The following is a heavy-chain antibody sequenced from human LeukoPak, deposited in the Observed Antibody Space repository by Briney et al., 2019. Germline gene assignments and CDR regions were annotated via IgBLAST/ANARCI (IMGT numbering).Heavy chain of an antibody. CDR3: ARADLDYFDY. J-gene: IGHJ4*02. CDR1: GFTFSSYS. CDR2: ISSSSSYI. V-gene: IGHV3-21*01. Sequence: PGGSLRLSCAASGFTFSSYSMNWVRQAPGKGLEWVSSISSSSSYIYYADSVKGRFTISRDNAKNSLYLQMNSLRAEDAAVYYCARADLDYFDYWGQGTLVTVSS.